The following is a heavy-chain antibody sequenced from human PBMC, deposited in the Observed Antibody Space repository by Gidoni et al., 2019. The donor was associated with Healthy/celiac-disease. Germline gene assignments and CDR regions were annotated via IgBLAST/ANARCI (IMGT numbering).Heavy chain of an antibody. D-gene: IGHD2-2*01. CDR2: IKQDGSEK. CDR3: ARDIVVVPAAPPGGWFDP. J-gene: IGHJ5*02. V-gene: IGHV3-7*01. Sequence: EVQLVESGGGLVQPGGSLRLSCAASGFTFSSYWMSWVRQAPGKGLEWVANIKQDGSEKYYVDSVKGRFTISRDNAKNSLYLQMNSLRAEDTAVYYCARDIVVVPAAPPGGWFDPWGQGTLVTVSS. CDR1: GFTFSSYW.